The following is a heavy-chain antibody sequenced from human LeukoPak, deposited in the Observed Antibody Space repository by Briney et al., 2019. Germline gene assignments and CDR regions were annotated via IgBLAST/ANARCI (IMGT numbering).Heavy chain of an antibody. V-gene: IGHV3-48*03. CDR1: GFTFSSYE. CDR2: ISSSGSTI. CDR3: ASGFYDSSGS. J-gene: IGHJ5*02. Sequence: GGSLRLSCAASGFTFSSYEMNWVRQAPGKGLEWVSYISSSGSTIYYADSVKGRFTISRDNAKNSLYLQMNSLRAEDTAVYYCASGFYDSSGSWGQGTLVTVSS. D-gene: IGHD3-22*01.